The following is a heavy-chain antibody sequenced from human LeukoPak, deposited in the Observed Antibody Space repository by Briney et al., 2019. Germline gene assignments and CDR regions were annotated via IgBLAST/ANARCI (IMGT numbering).Heavy chain of an antibody. J-gene: IGHJ4*02. V-gene: IGHV1-8*01. CDR3: AKGSPYDSSSPRKYYFDY. CDR2: MNPNSGNT. CDR1: GYTFTSYD. Sequence: ASVKVSCKASGYTFTSYDINWVRQATGQGLEWMGWMNPNSGNTGYAQKFQGRVTMTRNTSISTAYMELSSLRSEDTAVYYCAKGSPYDSSSPRKYYFDYWGQGTPVTVSS. D-gene: IGHD3-22*01.